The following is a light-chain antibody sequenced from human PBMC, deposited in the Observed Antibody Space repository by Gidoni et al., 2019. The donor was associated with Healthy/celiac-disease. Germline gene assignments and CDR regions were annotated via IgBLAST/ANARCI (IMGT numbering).Light chain of an antibody. V-gene: IGKV1-39*01. CDR1: QRISSY. Sequence: DIQMTQSPSSLSASVGDRVNITCRASQRISSYLNWYQQKPGKAPKLLIYAASSLQSGVPSRFSGSGSGTDFTLTISSLQPEDFATYYCKQSYSTPRTFGQGTKVEIK. J-gene: IGKJ1*01. CDR2: AAS. CDR3: KQSYSTPRT.